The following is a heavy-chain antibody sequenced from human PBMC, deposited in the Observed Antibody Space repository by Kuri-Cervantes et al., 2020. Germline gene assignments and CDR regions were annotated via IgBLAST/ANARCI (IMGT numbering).Heavy chain of an antibody. V-gene: IGHV3-23*01. CDR3: ARDRVLRFSGGFGGYCGMDV. Sequence: GESLKISCAASGFTFSSYAMSWVRQAPGKGLEWVSAISGSGGSTYYADSVKGRFTISRDNSKNTLYLQMNSLRAEDTAVYYCARDRVLRFSGGFGGYCGMDVWGQGTTVTVSS. CDR1: GFTFSSYA. J-gene: IGHJ6*02. CDR2: ISGSGGST. D-gene: IGHD3-3*01.